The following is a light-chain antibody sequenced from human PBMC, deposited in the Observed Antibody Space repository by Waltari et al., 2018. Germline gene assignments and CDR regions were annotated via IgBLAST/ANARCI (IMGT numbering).Light chain of an antibody. Sequence: QSVLPQSPSASGTPGQRVTIPCSGTSPNIGSNPVTWYKQFPGTAPKLPISTINRRPSGVPYRFSGSKSGTSASLAISGLQSEDEADYFCAAWDDSLNGWVFGGGTKLSVL. CDR3: AAWDDSLNGWV. J-gene: IGLJ3*02. V-gene: IGLV1-44*01. CDR1: SPNIGSNP. CDR2: TIN.